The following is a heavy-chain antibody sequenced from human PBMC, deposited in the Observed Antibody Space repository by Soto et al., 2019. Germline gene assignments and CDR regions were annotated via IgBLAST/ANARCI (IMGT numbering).Heavy chain of an antibody. V-gene: IGHV4-59*08. CDR1: GGSISSYY. CDR2: IYYSGST. Sequence: SETLSLTCTVSGGSISSYYWSWIRQPPGKGLEWIGYIYYSGSTNYNPSLKSRVTISIDTSKNQFSLKLSSVTAADTAVYYCARLNYGDYYYYYMDVWGKGTTVTVSS. D-gene: IGHD4-17*01. J-gene: IGHJ6*03. CDR3: ARLNYGDYYYYYMDV.